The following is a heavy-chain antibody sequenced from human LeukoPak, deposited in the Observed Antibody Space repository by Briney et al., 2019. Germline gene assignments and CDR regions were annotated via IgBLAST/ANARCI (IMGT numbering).Heavy chain of an antibody. Sequence: GASVKVSCKASGYTFTNYGISWVRQAPGQGLEWMGGIIPMLGTANYAQKFQGRVTMTTDESTSTAYMELSSLRSEDTAVYYCARGSTYFDYWSQGTLVTVSS. CDR1: GYTFTNYG. V-gene: IGHV1-69*05. CDR2: IIPMLGTA. D-gene: IGHD2-2*01. CDR3: ARGSTYFDY. J-gene: IGHJ4*02.